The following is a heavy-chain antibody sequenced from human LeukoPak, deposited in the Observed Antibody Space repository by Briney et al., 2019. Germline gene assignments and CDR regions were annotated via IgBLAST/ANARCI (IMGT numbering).Heavy chain of an antibody. CDR1: GYTFTGYY. CDR2: INPNSGGT. CDR3: ARAGGRSWFDP. J-gene: IGHJ5*02. Sequence: GASVKVSCKASGYTFTGYYIHWGRQAPGQGLEWMGWINPNSGGTNYAQKFQGRVTMTTDTSMSTAYMELSRLTSDDTAVYYCARAGGRSWFDPWGQGTLVTVSS. V-gene: IGHV1-2*02.